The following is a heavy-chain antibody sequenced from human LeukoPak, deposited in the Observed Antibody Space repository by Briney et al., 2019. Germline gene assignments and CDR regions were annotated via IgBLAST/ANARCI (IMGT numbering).Heavy chain of an antibody. Sequence: SVKVACKAYAGTFSSYTISWVRQAAGQLLEWMGRIIPILGIASYAQKFQGRVTMTRNTSISTAYMELSSLRSEDTAVYYCARVPYYDSSGYYYEPFDYWGQGTLVTVSS. V-gene: IGHV1-69*02. CDR2: IIPILGIA. CDR3: ARVPYYDSSGYYYEPFDY. J-gene: IGHJ4*02. CDR1: AGTFSSYT. D-gene: IGHD3-22*01.